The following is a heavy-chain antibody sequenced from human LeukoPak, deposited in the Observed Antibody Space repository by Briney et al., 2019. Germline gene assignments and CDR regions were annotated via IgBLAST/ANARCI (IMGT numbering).Heavy chain of an antibody. Sequence: GGSLRLSGAASGFNLSSYRMNGVRQAPGKGLEWVSSISSSCNYIYYADSVKGHFTISRDNAKNSLYLQMNSLRAEDTAVYYCARDLGDYYDSSSYPPPFNYWGQGTLVTVSS. CDR1: GFNLSSYR. D-gene: IGHD3-22*01. CDR2: ISSSCNYI. J-gene: IGHJ4*02. V-gene: IGHV3-21*01. CDR3: ARDLGDYYDSSSYPPPFNY.